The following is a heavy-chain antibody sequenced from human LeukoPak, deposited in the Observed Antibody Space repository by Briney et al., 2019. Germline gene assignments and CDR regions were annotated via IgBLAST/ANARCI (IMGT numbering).Heavy chain of an antibody. J-gene: IGHJ6*03. CDR2: ISSSSSYI. Sequence: PGGSLRLSCAASGFTFSSYSMNWVRQAPGKGLEWVSSISSSSSYIYYADSVKGRFTISRDNAKNSLYLQMNSPRAEDTAVYYCARDYSGQQLAPYYYYYYYMDVWGKGTAVTVSS. CDR3: ARDYSGQQLAPYYYYYYYMDV. D-gene: IGHD6-13*01. CDR1: GFTFSSYS. V-gene: IGHV3-21*01.